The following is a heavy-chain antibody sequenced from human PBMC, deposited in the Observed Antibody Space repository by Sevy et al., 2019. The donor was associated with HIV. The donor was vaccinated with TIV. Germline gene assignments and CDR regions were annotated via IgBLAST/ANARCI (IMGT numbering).Heavy chain of an antibody. D-gene: IGHD1-26*01. CDR2: ISGSGGST. CDR3: AKLSAVGTIQH. V-gene: IGHV3-23*01. CDR1: GFTFSSYA. Sequence: GGFLRLSCAASGFTFSSYAMSWVRQAPGKGLEWVSAISGSGGSTYYADSVKGRFTISRDNSKNTLYLQMNSLRAEDTAVYYCAKLSAVGTIQHWGQGTLVTVSS. J-gene: IGHJ1*01.